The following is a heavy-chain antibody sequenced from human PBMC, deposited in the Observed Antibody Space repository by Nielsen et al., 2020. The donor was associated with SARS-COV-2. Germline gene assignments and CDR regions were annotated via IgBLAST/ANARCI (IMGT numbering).Heavy chain of an antibody. Sequence: GGSLRLSCVVSGFNFRGYWMTWVRQAPGKGLEWVGNIKLDGSEKYYVDSVKGRFTISRDNARNTLYLQMNSLGAEDTAVYYCAKRRSGSYNPLDYWGQGALVTVSS. J-gene: IGHJ4*02. CDR2: IKLDGSEK. CDR1: GFNFRGYW. V-gene: IGHV3-7*01. D-gene: IGHD1-26*01. CDR3: AKRRSGSYNPLDY.